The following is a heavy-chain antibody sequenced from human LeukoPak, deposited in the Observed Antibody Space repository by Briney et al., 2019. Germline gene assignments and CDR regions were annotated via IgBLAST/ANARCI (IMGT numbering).Heavy chain of an antibody. CDR3: ARDSYSGSYPDY. CDR1: GFSISSYY. V-gene: IGHV4-4*07. J-gene: IGHJ4*02. D-gene: IGHD1-26*01. CDR2: IYTSGST. Sequence: SETLSLTCTVSGFSISSYYWSWNRQPAGKGLEWVGRIYTSGSTNYNPSLKSQVTMSVDTSKNQSSVKLSSVTAADTAVYYCARDSYSGSYPDYWGQGTLVTVSS.